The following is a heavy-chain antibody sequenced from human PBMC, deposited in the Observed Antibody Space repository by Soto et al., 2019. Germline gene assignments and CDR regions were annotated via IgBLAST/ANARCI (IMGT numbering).Heavy chain of an antibody. V-gene: IGHV1-69*02. CDR2: IIPILGIA. J-gene: IGHJ4*02. CDR1: GGTFSSYT. CDR3: ARHLGGWPDY. Sequence: SVKVSCKASGGTFSSYTISWVRQAPGQGLEWMGRIIPILGIANYSQKFQGRVTITRGTSASTDYMELSSLRSEVTAVYYFARHLGGWPDYWGQVTLVTVPQ. D-gene: IGHD2-15*01.